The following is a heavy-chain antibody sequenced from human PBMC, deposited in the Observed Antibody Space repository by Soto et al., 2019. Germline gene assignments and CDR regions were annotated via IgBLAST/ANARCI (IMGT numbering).Heavy chain of an antibody. CDR1: GYTFSSSW. J-gene: IGHJ4*02. CDR2: VNGDGSST. D-gene: IGHD2-8*01. V-gene: IGHV3-74*01. CDR3: ARVMANLPWYFDY. Sequence: PGGPLRLSCAASGYTFSSSWMHWVRQAPGKGLVWVSRVNGDGSSTSYADPVKGRFTISRDNAKNTVHLQMDSLRAEDTAVYYCARVMANLPWYFDYWGQGTLVTISS.